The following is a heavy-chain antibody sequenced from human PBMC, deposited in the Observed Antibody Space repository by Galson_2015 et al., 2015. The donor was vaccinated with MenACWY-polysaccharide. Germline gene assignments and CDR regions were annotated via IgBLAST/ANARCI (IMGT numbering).Heavy chain of an antibody. Sequence: SLRLSCAASGFIFSKYWMSWVRQAPGKGLEWVANIKEDGSEKNYVDSVKGRFTISRDNAKNSLYLQMNSLRAEDTAVYYCARRYYYDSTGYYAVYYWGQGILVTVSS. V-gene: IGHV3-7*01. CDR3: ARRYYYDSTGYYAVYY. CDR2: IKEDGSEK. D-gene: IGHD3-22*01. J-gene: IGHJ4*02. CDR1: GFIFSKYW.